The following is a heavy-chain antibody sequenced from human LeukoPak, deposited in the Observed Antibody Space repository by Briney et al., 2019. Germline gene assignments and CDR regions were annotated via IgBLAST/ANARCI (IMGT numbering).Heavy chain of an antibody. CDR1: RYTFTDYY. J-gene: IGHJ3*02. CDR2: INPNSGAT. D-gene: IGHD3-22*01. CDR3: ARGRNYYDSRGNAFDI. V-gene: IGHV1-2*02. Sequence: ASVKVSCKASRYTFTDYYMHWVRQAPGQGLEWMAWINPNSGATNYAQKFQGRVTMTKDTSISTAYMELSSLRSDDTAVYYCARGRNYYDSRGNAFDIWGQGTMVTVSS.